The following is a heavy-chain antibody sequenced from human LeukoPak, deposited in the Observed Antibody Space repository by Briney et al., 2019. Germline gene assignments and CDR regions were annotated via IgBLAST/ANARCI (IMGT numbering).Heavy chain of an antibody. CDR1: GFTFSSYG. CDR3: AKDEPSFDY. D-gene: IGHD1-14*01. CDR2: ISYDGSNK. J-gene: IGHJ4*02. V-gene: IGHV3-30*18. Sequence: GGSLRLSCAASGFTFSSYGMHWVRQAPGKGLEWVAVISYDGSNKYYADSVKGRFTISRDNSKNTLYLQMNSLRAEDTAVYYCAKDEPSFDYWGQGTLVTVSS.